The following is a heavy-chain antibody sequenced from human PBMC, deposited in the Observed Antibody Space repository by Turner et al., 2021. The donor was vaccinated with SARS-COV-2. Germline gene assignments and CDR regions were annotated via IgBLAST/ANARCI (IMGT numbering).Heavy chain of an antibody. CDR3: ARGATLQYYFDY. CDR2: IKHSGRT. Sequence: QVQLQQRGAGLLKTSEALSLTCAVYGGYFSGYYWNWIRQPPGKGLEWIGAIKHSGRTNYNPALKSRVTISVDTSKNHFSLKLSSVTAADAAVYYCARGATLQYYFDYWGQGTLVTVSS. D-gene: IGHD4-4*01. J-gene: IGHJ4*02. CDR1: GGYFSGYY. V-gene: IGHV4-34*01.